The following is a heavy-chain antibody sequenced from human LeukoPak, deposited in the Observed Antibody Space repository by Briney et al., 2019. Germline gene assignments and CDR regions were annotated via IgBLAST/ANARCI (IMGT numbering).Heavy chain of an antibody. D-gene: IGHD2-8*01. CDR2: ISDSGGST. CDR1: GFTFSSYA. Sequence: GGSLRLSCAASGFTFSSYAMSWARQAPGKGLEWVSVISDSGGSTYHADSVKGRFTISRDNSKNTLYLQMNSLRAEDTAVYYCAKMAIVRYFDSWGQGTLVTVSS. J-gene: IGHJ4*02. CDR3: AKMAIVRYFDS. V-gene: IGHV3-23*01.